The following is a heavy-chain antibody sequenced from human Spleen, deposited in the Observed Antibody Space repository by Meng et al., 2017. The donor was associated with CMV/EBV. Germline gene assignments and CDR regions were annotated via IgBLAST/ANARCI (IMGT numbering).Heavy chain of an antibody. D-gene: IGHD6-19*01. CDR2: MNPNSGNT. V-gene: IGHV1-8*02. Sequence: QVQLVQSGAEVKKPGASVEVSCKASGYTLTDYYIHWVRQATGQGLEWMGWMNPNSGNTGYAQKFQGRVTMTRNTSISTAYMELSSLRSEDTAVYYCARGLQYSSGLTDYWGQGTLVTVSS. CDR3: ARGLQYSSGLTDY. J-gene: IGHJ4*02. CDR1: GYTLTDYY.